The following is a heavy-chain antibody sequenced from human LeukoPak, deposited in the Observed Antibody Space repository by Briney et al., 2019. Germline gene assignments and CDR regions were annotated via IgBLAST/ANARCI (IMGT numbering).Heavy chain of an antibody. D-gene: IGHD2-15*01. Sequence: VASVKVSCKVSGYTLTELSMHWVRQAPGKGLEWMGGFDPEDGETFYAQKFQGRVTMTEDTSTDTAYMELSSLRSEDTAVYYCARGAAPMVDYYYYMDVWGKGTTVTISS. V-gene: IGHV1-24*01. CDR1: GYTLTELS. CDR3: ARGAAPMVDYYYYMDV. J-gene: IGHJ6*03. CDR2: FDPEDGET.